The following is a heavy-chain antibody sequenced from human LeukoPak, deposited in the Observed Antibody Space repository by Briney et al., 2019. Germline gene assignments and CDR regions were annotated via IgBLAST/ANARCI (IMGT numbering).Heavy chain of an antibody. CDR2: MNPNSGNT. D-gene: IGHD3-10*01. CDR1: GYTFTSYD. Sequence: PKALVKVSCKASGYTFTSYDINWVRQATGQGLEWMGWMNPNSGNTGYAQKFQGRVTITRDTSISTAYMELSSLTSEDTAVYYCARTPPGGLIDYWGQGTLVTVSS. V-gene: IGHV1-8*03. J-gene: IGHJ4*02. CDR3: ARTPPGGLIDY.